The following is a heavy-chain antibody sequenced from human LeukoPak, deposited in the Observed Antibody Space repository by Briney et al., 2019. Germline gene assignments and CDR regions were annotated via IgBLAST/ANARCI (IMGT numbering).Heavy chain of an antibody. V-gene: IGHV3-30*03. J-gene: IGHJ4*02. CDR1: GFSFSDYG. CDR2: ISYNGGHK. CDR3: ARGDHFTGYLQYYFDQ. Sequence: GGSLRLSCAASGFSFSDYGMHWVRQAPVKGLEWVALISYNGGHKFYRDSVKGPFTISRNNSNNTLFLQMNDLSAEDSAVYYCARGDHFTGYLQYYFDQWGQGTLVTVSS. D-gene: IGHD3-9*01.